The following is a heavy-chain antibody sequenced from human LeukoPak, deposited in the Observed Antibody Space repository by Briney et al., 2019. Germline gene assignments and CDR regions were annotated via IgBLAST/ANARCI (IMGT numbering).Heavy chain of an antibody. D-gene: IGHD5-12*01. CDR2: IWYDGSNK. CDR3: ARDLVDIVATRRDGGIDYGMDV. V-gene: IGHV3-33*01. J-gene: IGHJ6*02. Sequence: PGGSLRLSCAASGFTFSSYGMHWVRQAPGKGLEWVAVIWYDGSNKYYADSVKGRFTISRDNSKNTLYLQMNSLRAEDTAVYYCARDLVDIVATRRDGGIDYGMDVWGQGTTVTVSS. CDR1: GFTFSSYG.